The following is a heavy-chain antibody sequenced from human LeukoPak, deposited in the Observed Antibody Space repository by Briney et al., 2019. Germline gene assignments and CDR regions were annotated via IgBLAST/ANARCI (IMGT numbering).Heavy chain of an antibody. V-gene: IGHV1-2*02. D-gene: IGHD6-6*01. CDR2: INPNSGGT. CDR1: GYTFTGYY. J-gene: IGHJ4*02. Sequence: ASVKVSCKASGYTFTGYYMHWVRQAPGQGLEWMGWINPNSGGTNYAQKFQGRVTMTRDTSISTAYMELSRLTSDDTAVYYCASKYTSSSGIDYWGQGTLVTVSS. CDR3: ASKYTSSSGIDY.